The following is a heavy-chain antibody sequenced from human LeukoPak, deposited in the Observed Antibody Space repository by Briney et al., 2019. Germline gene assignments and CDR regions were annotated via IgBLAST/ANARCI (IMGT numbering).Heavy chain of an antibody. CDR2: ISAYNGNT. J-gene: IGHJ4*02. D-gene: IGHD3-10*01. V-gene: IGHV1-18*01. CDR3: ASHFLGVVDYGSGSYNGPFDY. Sequence: VASVKVSCKASGYTFTSYGISWVRQAPGQGLEWMGWISAYNGNTNYAQKLQGRVTMTTDTSTSTAYVELRSLRSDDTAVYYCASHFLGVVDYGSGSYNGPFDYWGQGTLVTVSS. CDR1: GYTFTSYG.